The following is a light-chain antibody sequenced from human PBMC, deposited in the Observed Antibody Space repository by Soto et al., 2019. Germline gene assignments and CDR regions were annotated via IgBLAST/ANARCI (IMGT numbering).Light chain of an antibody. Sequence: EIPLTQSPSSLAASVVDRLTLTCRASRNVSIYLNWYQHKPGKGPTLLIHATSNLQIGVPSRFSGSGSGTEFTLTISSLVPEDFAVYHCQQRHSWPWTFGQGTKVDIK. CDR2: ATS. V-gene: IGKV1-39*01. CDR1: RNVSIY. CDR3: QQRHSWPWT. J-gene: IGKJ1*01.